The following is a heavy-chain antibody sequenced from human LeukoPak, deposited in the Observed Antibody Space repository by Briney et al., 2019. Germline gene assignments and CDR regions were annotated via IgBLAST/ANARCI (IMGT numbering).Heavy chain of an antibody. CDR3: ARVNTELRSFDWLLTSNWFDP. Sequence: PSETLSLTCTVSGGSISSYYWSSIRRPAGKGLEWIGRIYTSGSTNYNPSLKSRVTMSVDTSKNQFSLKLSSVSAADTAVYYCARVNTELRSFDWLLTSNWFDPWGQGTLVTVSS. J-gene: IGHJ5*02. CDR1: GGSISSYY. CDR2: IYTSGST. V-gene: IGHV4-4*07. D-gene: IGHD3-9*01.